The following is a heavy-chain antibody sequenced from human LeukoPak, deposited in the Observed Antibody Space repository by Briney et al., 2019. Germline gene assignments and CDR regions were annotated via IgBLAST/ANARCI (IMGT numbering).Heavy chain of an antibody. CDR1: GGSFSGYY. D-gene: IGHD5-18*01. J-gene: IGHJ3*02. CDR2: INHSGST. CDR3: ARDKRIQLADAFDI. Sequence: PSETLSLTCAVYGGSFSGYYWSWIRQPPGKGLEWIGEINHSGSTNYNPSLKSRVTISVDTSKNQFSLKLSSVTAADTAVYYCARDKRIQLADAFDIWGQGTMVTVSS. V-gene: IGHV4-34*01.